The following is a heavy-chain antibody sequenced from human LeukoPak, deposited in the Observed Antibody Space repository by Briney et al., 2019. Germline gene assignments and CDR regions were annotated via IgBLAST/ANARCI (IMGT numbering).Heavy chain of an antibody. CDR3: ASPWSIAVLPPAY. V-gene: IGHV4-59*01. D-gene: IGHD6-6*01. J-gene: IGHJ4*02. Sequence: ASETLSLTCTVSGGSISSYYWSWIRQPPGKGLEWIGYIYYSGSTNYNPSLKSRVTISVDTSKNQFSLKLSSVTAADTAVYYCASPWSIAVLPPAYWGQGTLVTVSS. CDR1: GGSISSYY. CDR2: IYYSGST.